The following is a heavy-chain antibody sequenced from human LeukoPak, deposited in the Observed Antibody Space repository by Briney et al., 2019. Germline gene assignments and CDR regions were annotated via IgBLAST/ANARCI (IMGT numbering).Heavy chain of an antibody. CDR3: ARDGYDLNTPMVSTIFDY. V-gene: IGHV3-30-3*01. CDR2: ISYDGINK. CDR1: GFTFSSYA. Sequence: GGSLRLSCAASGFTFSSYAMHWVRRAPAKGLEWVAVISYDGINKYCVDSVKGRFTISRDNSKNTLYLQMNSLRAEDTAVYYCARDGYDLNTPMVSTIFDYWGQGTLVTVSS. D-gene: IGHD5-18*01. J-gene: IGHJ4*02.